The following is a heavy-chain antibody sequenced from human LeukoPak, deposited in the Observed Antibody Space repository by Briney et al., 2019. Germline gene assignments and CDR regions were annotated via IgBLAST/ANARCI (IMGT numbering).Heavy chain of an antibody. Sequence: SETLSLTCTVSGGSISGTNYYWGWIRQPPWKGLEWIGSIYYNGHTYSNPSLESRVTMSVDTSNNQFSLKLSSVTAADTAVYYCARDGRGYSSGWWRYWGQGTLVTVSS. CDR1: GGSISGTNYY. CDR3: ARDGRGYSSGWWRY. D-gene: IGHD6-19*01. V-gene: IGHV4-39*07. CDR2: IYYNGHT. J-gene: IGHJ4*02.